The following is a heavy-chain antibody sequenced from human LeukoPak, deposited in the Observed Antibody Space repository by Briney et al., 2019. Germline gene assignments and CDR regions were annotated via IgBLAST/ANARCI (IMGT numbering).Heavy chain of an antibody. D-gene: IGHD3-10*01. J-gene: IGHJ4*02. V-gene: IGHV3-30*04. CDR2: ISYDGSNK. Sequence: PGRSLRLSCAASGFTFSSYAMHWVRQAPGKGLEWVAVISYDGSNKYYADSVKGRFTISRDNSKNTLYLQMNSLRAEDTAVYYCARFGDYGEYWGQGTLVTVSS. CDR1: GFTFSSYA. CDR3: ARFGDYGEY.